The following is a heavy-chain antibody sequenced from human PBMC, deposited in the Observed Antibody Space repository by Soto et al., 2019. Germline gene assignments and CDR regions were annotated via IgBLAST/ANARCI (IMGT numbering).Heavy chain of an antibody. V-gene: IGHV3-23*01. CDR2: ISGSGGST. CDR3: AKDPIAVADGLGGYYFDY. D-gene: IGHD6-19*01. CDR1: GFTFSSYA. Sequence: GGSLRLSCAASGFTFSSYAMSWVRQAPGKGLEWVSAISGSGGSTYYADSVKGRFTISRDNSKNTLYLQMNSLRAEDTAVYYCAKDPIAVADGLGGYYFDYWGQGTLVTVSS. J-gene: IGHJ4*02.